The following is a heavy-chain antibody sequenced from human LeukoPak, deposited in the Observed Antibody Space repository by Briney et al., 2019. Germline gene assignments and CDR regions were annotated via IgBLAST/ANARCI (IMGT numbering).Heavy chain of an antibody. CDR2: IYYSGST. D-gene: IGHD3-10*01. CDR1: GGSISSSSYY. J-gene: IGHJ4*02. V-gene: IGHV4-39*01. Sequence: SETLSLTCTVSGGSISSSSYYWGWIRRPPGKGLEWIGSIYYSGSTYYNPSLKSRVTISVDTSKNQFSLKLSSVTAADTAVYYCASLHQVRGLTVFDYRGQGALVTVSS. CDR3: ASLHQVRGLTVFDY.